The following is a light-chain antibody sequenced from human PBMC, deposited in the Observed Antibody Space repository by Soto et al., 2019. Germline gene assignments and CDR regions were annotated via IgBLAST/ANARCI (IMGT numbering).Light chain of an antibody. Sequence: DIQLTQSPSFLSASVGDRVTITCRASQGISSYLAWYQQKPGKAPQLLIYAASSLQSGVPSRFSGSGSGTEFTLTISILQPEDFATYYCLGVNSRSWTFGQGTKVEIK. V-gene: IGKV1-9*01. CDR2: AAS. J-gene: IGKJ1*01. CDR1: QGISSY. CDR3: LGVNSRSWT.